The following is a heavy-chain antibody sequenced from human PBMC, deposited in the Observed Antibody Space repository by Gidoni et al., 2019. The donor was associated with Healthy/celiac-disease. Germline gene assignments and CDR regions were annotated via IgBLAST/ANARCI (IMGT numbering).Heavy chain of an antibody. D-gene: IGHD6-6*01. J-gene: IGHJ6*02. CDR3: ARGTVIAARLYYYYGMDV. V-gene: IGHV4-34*01. Sequence: QVQLQQWGAGLLKPSETLSLTCAVYGGSFSGYYWSWIRQPPGKGLEWIGEINHSGSTNYNPSLKSRVTISVDTSKNQFSLKLSSVTAADTAVYYCARGTVIAARLYYYYGMDVWGQGTTVTVSS. CDR1: GGSFSGYY. CDR2: INHSGST.